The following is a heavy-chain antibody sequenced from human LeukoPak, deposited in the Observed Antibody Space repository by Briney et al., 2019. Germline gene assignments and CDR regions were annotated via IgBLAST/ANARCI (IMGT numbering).Heavy chain of an antibody. Sequence: GGSLRLSCAASGFTFSSYAMHWVRQAPGKGLEGVAVISYDGSNKYYADSVKGRFTISRDNSKNTLYLQMNSLRAEDTAVYYCARAPGSGIVWSSDYWGQGTLVTVSS. V-gene: IGHV3-30-3*01. CDR2: ISYDGSNK. J-gene: IGHJ4*02. D-gene: IGHD3-10*01. CDR1: GFTFSSYA. CDR3: ARAPGSGIVWSSDY.